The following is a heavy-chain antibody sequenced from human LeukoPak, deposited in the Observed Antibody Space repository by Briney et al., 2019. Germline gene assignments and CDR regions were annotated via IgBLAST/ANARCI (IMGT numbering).Heavy chain of an antibody. CDR2: IYHSGST. CDR1: GGSISSSSYY. CDR3: TRGVARSSKFHFSYYFDY. J-gene: IGHJ4*02. D-gene: IGHD6-6*01. Sequence: PSETLSLTCTVSGGSISSSSYYWGWIRQPPGKGLEWIGSIYHSGSTYYNPSLKSRVTISVDTSKNQFSLKLSSVTAADTAVYYCTRGVARSSKFHFSYYFDYWGQGTLVTVSS. V-gene: IGHV4-39*07.